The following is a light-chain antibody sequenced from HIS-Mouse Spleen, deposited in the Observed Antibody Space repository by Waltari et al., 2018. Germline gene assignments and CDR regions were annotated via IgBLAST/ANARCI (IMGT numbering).Light chain of an antibody. J-gene: IGLJ2*01. V-gene: IGLV3-10*01. Sequence: SYELTQPPSVSVSPGQTARITCSGDALPKKYASWYQQKSGQAPVLVIYEDSKRPSGLPGRFSGSSSGTMATLTISGAQVEDEADYYCYSTDSSGNHRVFGGGTKLTVL. CDR1: ALPKKY. CDR2: EDS. CDR3: YSTDSSGNHRV.